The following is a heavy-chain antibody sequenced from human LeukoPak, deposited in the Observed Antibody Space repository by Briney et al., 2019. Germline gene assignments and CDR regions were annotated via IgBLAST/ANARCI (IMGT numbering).Heavy chain of an antibody. CDR2: INHSGST. Sequence: PSETLALTCAVSGESFNAFYWTWVRQPPGKGLEWIGEINHSGSTNYNPSLKSRVTISVDTSKNQFSLKLSSVTAADTAVYYCARHHSGWYDYWGQGTLVTVSS. V-gene: IGHV4-34*01. CDR1: GESFNAFY. J-gene: IGHJ4*02. CDR3: ARHHSGWYDY. D-gene: IGHD6-19*01.